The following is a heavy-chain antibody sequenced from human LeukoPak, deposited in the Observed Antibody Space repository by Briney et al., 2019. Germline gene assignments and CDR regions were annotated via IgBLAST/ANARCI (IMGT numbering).Heavy chain of an antibody. CDR2: TRNKADSYTT. CDR3: ARGGTGAVAGHYYYYGMDV. Sequence: GGSLRLSCAASGFTFSDHYMDWVRQAPGKGLEWVGRTRNKADSYTTEYAASVKGRFTISRDDSKNSLYLQMNSLKTEDTAVYYCARGGTGAVAGHYYYYGMDVWGQGTTVTASS. D-gene: IGHD6-19*01. J-gene: IGHJ6*02. CDR1: GFTFSDHY. V-gene: IGHV3-72*01.